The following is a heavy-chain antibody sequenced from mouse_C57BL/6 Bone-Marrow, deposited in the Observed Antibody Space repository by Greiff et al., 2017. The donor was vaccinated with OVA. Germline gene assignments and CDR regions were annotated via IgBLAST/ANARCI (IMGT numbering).Heavy chain of an antibody. Sequence: EVQGVESGGDLVKPGGSLKLSCAASGFTFSSYGMSWVRQTPDKRLEWVATISSGGSYTYYPDSVKGRFTISRDNAKNTLYLQMSSLKSEDTAMYYCARPRGSRWYFDVWGTGTTVTVSS. V-gene: IGHV5-6*01. CDR3: ARPRGSRWYFDV. D-gene: IGHD1-1*01. J-gene: IGHJ1*03. CDR2: ISSGGSYT. CDR1: GFTFSSYG.